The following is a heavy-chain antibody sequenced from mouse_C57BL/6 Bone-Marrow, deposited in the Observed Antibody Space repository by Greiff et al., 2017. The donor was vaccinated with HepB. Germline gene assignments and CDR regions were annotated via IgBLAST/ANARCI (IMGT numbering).Heavy chain of an antibody. D-gene: IGHD1-1*01. V-gene: IGHV7-1*01. CDR1: GFTFSDFY. Sequence: EVQLVESGGGLVQSGRSLRLSCATSGFTFSDFYMEWVRQAPGKGLEWIAASRNKANDYTTEYSASVKGRFIVSRDTSQSILYLQMNALRAEDTAIYYCARDASVVARNWYFDVWGTGTTVTVSS. CDR3: ARDASVVARNWYFDV. CDR2: SRNKANDYTT. J-gene: IGHJ1*03.